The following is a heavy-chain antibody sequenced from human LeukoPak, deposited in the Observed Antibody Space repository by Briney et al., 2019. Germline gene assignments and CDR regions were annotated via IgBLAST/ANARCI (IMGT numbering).Heavy chain of an antibody. D-gene: IGHD3-22*01. Sequence: PGGSLRLSCAASGFTFDDYAMHWVRQAPGKGLEWVSGISWNSGSIGYADSVKGRFTISRDNAKNSLYLQMNSLRAEDTALYYCVRADYYYDSKLGPYYFDYWGQGTLVTVSS. V-gene: IGHV3-9*01. J-gene: IGHJ4*02. CDR2: ISWNSGSI. CDR1: GFTFDDYA. CDR3: VRADYYYDSKLGPYYFDY.